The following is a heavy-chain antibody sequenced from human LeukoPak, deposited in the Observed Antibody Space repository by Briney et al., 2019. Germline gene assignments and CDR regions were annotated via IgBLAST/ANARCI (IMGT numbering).Heavy chain of an antibody. V-gene: IGHV3-23*01. D-gene: IGHD3-3*01. Sequence: GGSLRLSCAASGLTFSCYAMSWVRQPPPKELEWVSAISRSGCSTYYADSVKGRFTISRDNSKNTLHLQMNSLRAEDTAVYYCAKDMTYYDFWSGYPTTHNYYMDVWGKGTTVTVSS. CDR1: GLTFSCYA. J-gene: IGHJ6*03. CDR2: ISRSGCST. CDR3: AKDMTYYDFWSGYPTTHNYYMDV.